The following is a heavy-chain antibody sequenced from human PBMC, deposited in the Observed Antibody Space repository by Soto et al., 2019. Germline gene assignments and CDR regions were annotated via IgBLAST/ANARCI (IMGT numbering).Heavy chain of an antibody. V-gene: IGHV1-69*06. CDR2: IIPIFGTA. CDR3: ARALSDRNAFDY. D-gene: IGHD1-1*01. Sequence: SVKVSCKASGGTFSSYAISWVRQAPGQGLEWMGGIIPIFGTANYAQKFQGRVTITADKSTSTAYMELSSLRSEDTAVYYCARALSDRNAFDYWGQGTLVTVSS. J-gene: IGHJ4*02. CDR1: GGTFSSYA.